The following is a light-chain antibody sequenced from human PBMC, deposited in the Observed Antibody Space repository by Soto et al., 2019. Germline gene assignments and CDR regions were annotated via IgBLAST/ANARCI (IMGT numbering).Light chain of an antibody. CDR2: GAS. Sequence: EIVMTQSPATLSVSPGERATLSCRASQSVSSNLAWYQQKPGQAPRLLIYGASTRATSIPARFSGSGSGTEFTLTISSLQSEDFAVYYCQQYNNWPLTFGGGPRWIS. CDR3: QQYNNWPLT. V-gene: IGKV3-15*01. J-gene: IGKJ4*01. CDR1: QSVSSN.